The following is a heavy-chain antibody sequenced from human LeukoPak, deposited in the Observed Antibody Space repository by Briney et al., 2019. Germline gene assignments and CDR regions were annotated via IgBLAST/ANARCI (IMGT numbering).Heavy chain of an antibody. CDR1: GFSFSSYS. V-gene: IGHV3-21*01. CDR2: ISSSSSYI. D-gene: IGHD6-19*01. J-gene: IGHJ4*02. CDR3: ARALGEWLTLYYFDY. Sequence: GGSLRLSCAASGFSFSSYSMNWVRQAPGKGLEWVSSISSSSSYIYYADSVKGRFTISRDKAKNSLYLQMNSLRAEDTAVYYCARALGEWLTLYYFDYWGQGTLVTVSS.